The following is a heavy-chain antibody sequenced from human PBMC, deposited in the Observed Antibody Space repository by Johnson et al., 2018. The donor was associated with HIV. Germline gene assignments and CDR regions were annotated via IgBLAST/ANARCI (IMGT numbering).Heavy chain of an antibody. Sequence: VQVVESGGVVVQPGGSLRLSCAASGFTFDDYAMHWVRQAPGKGLEWVSLISWDGGSTYYGDSVKGRFTISRDNSKNTLDLQMNSLRAEDTAVYYCAIGRSKPWGDSFDIWGQGTMVTVSS. V-gene: IGHV3-43D*03. CDR3: AIGRSKPWGDSFDI. CDR2: ISWDGGST. CDR1: GFTFDDYA. J-gene: IGHJ3*02. D-gene: IGHD3-16*01.